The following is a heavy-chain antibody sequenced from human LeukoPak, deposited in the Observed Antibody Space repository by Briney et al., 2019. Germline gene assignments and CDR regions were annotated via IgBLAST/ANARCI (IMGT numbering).Heavy chain of an antibody. V-gene: IGHV4-34*01. CDR2: INHSGST. CDR3: ARDSRRWWSSSSREFDY. D-gene: IGHD6-6*01. CDR1: GGSFSGYY. Sequence: SETLSLTCAVYGGSFSGYYWSWIRQPPGKGLEWIGEINHSGSTNYNPSLKSRVTISVDTSKNQFSLKLSSVTAADTAVYYCARDSRRWWSSSSREFDYWGQGTLVTVSS. J-gene: IGHJ4*02.